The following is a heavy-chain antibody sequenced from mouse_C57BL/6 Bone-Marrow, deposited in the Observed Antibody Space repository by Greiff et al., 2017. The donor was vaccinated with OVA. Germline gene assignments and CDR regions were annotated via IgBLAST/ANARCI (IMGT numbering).Heavy chain of an antibody. CDR1: GYTFTSYW. D-gene: IGHD1-1*01. CDR3: ALYYGSSYPGFAY. V-gene: IGHV1-64*01. Sequence: QVQLKQPGAELVKPGASVKLSCKASGYTFTSYWMHWVKQRPGQGLEWIGMIHPNSGSTNYNEKFKSKATLTVDKSSSTAYMQLSSLTSEDSAVYYCALYYGSSYPGFAYWGQGTLVTVSA. CDR2: IHPNSGST. J-gene: IGHJ3*01.